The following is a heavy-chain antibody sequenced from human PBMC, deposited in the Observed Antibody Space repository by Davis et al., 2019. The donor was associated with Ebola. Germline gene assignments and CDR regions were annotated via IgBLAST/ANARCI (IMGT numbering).Heavy chain of an antibody. Sequence: GESLKISCAASGFTFNTYTMSWVRQAPGKGLEWVSGTSGSGGTTHYADSVKGRFTISRDNSNSTLYLQMNSLRAEDTAVYYCAKDVRVECSGTSCYTFDVWGQGTVVTVSS. J-gene: IGHJ3*01. D-gene: IGHD2-2*02. CDR1: GFTFNTYT. V-gene: IGHV3-23*01. CDR3: AKDVRVECSGTSCYTFDV. CDR2: TSGSGGTT.